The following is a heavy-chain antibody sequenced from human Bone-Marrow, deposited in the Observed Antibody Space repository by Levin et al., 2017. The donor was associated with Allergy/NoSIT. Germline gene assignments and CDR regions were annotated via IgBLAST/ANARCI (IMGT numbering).Heavy chain of an antibody. D-gene: IGHD2-2*01. CDR2: ISSSRTY. CDR3: ARDLLIPGARIPFDS. J-gene: IGHJ4*02. Sequence: GGSLRLSCAASGFIFSNYNMNWVRQAPGKGLEWVSSISSSRTYYADSVKGRFTISRDNAKNSLYLQMNSLRAEDTAVYYCARDLLIPGARIPFDSWGQGALVTVSS. CDR1: GFIFSNYN. V-gene: IGHV3-21*01.